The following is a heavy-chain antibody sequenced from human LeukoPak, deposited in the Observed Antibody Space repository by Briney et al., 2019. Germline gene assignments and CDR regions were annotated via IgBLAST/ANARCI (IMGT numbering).Heavy chain of an antibody. CDR2: IYTSGST. CDR3: AREQVEGYIDY. V-gene: IGHV4-4*07. Sequence: SSETLSLTCTVSGGSISSYYRSWIRQPAGKGLEWIGRIYTSGSTNYDPSLKSRVTMSVDTSKNQFSLKLSSVTAADTAVYYCAREQVEGYIDYWGQGTLVTVSS. J-gene: IGHJ4*02. D-gene: IGHD1-26*01. CDR1: GGSISSYY.